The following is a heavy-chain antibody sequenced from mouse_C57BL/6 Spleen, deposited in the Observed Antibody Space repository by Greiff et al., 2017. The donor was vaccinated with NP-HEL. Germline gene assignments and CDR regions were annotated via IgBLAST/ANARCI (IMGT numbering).Heavy chain of an antibody. D-gene: IGHD4-1*01. CDR2: IDPSDSYT. Sequence: VQLQQSGAELVMPGASVKLSCKASGYTFTSYWMHWVKQRPGQGLEWIGEIDPSDSYTNYNQKFKGKSTLTVDKSSSTAYMQLSSLTSEDSAVYYCARRLTGMAMDYWGQGTSVTVSS. CDR1: GYTFTSYW. CDR3: ARRLTGMAMDY. J-gene: IGHJ4*01. V-gene: IGHV1-69*01.